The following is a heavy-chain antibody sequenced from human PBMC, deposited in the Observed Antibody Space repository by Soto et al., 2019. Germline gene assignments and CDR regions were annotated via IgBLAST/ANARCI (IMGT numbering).Heavy chain of an antibody. D-gene: IGHD5-12*01. J-gene: IGHJ6*02. CDR3: AKRGFDSGGWDYYAVDV. V-gene: IGHV3-23*01. CDR1: GFTFHTYA. CDR2: ITGGGGRT. Sequence: GGSLRLSCAASGFTFHTYAMTWVRQAPEKGLEWVSAITGGGGRTYYADSVKGRFTISRDNSKNTLYLQMNSLRVEDTAVYYCAKRGFDSGGWDYYAVDVWGQGTAGTV.